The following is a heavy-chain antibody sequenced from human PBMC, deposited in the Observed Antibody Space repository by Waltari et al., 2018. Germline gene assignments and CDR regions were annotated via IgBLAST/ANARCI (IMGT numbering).Heavy chain of an antibody. D-gene: IGHD6-13*01. Sequence: QVQLQESGPGLVKSSETLSLICAVSGYSISSGYYWGWIRQPPGKGLEWIGSIYHSGSTYYNPSLKSRVTISVDMSKNQFSLKLSSVTAADTAVYYCARGLAAAAYYYYGMDVWGHGTTVTVSS. V-gene: IGHV4-38-2*01. CDR1: GYSISSGYY. CDR2: IYHSGST. CDR3: ARGLAAAAYYYYGMDV. J-gene: IGHJ6*02.